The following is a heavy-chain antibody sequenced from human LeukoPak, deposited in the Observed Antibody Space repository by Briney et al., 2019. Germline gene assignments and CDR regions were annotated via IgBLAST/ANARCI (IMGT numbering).Heavy chain of an antibody. CDR2: INHSGST. J-gene: IGHJ6*04. Sequence: SETLSLTCAGYGGSFSGYYWSWIRQPPGKGLEWIGEINHSGSTNYNPSLKSRVTISVDTSKNQFSLKLSSVTAADTAVYYCARGYYYGSGRPYYYYYGMDVWGKGTTVTVSS. V-gene: IGHV4-34*01. D-gene: IGHD3-10*01. CDR3: ARGYYYGSGRPYYYYYGMDV. CDR1: GGSFSGYY.